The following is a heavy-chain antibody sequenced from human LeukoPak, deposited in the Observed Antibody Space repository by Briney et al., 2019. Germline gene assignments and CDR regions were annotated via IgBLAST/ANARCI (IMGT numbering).Heavy chain of an antibody. CDR1: GFTFSSYA. D-gene: IGHD2-2*01. CDR3: ARPTLPGYCSSTSCYAFDY. V-gene: IGHV3-30-3*01. J-gene: IGHJ4*02. CDR2: ISYDGSNK. Sequence: PGGPLRLSCAASGFTFSSYAMHWVRQAPGKGLEWVAVISYDGSNKYYADSVKGRFTISRDNSKNTLYLQMNSLRAEDTAVYYCARPTLPGYCSSTSCYAFDYWGQGTLVTVSS.